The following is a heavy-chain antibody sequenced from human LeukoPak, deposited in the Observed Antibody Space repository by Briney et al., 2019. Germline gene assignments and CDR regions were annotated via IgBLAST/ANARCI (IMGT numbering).Heavy chain of an antibody. Sequence: SETLSLTCTVSGGSISSSSYYWGWIRQPPGKGLEWIGSIYYSGSTYYNPSPKSRVTISEDKSKNQFSLKLSSVTAADTAVYYCARADRSYYYYYMDVGGKGTTVTVSS. CDR1: GGSISSSSYY. CDR2: IYYSGST. V-gene: IGHV4-39*07. CDR3: ARADRSYYYYYMDV. J-gene: IGHJ6*03.